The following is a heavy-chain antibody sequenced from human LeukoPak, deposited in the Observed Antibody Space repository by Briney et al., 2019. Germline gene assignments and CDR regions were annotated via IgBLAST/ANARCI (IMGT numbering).Heavy chain of an antibody. J-gene: IGHJ5*02. CDR3: ARHSRIYWSWFDP. Sequence: SETLSLTCTVSGGSISSSSYYWGWIPQPPGKGLECIGSIYYSGSTYYNPSLKSRVTISVDTSKNQFSLKLSSVTAADTAVYYCARHSRIYWSWFDPWGQGTLVTVSS. V-gene: IGHV4-39*01. CDR1: GGSISSSSYY. D-gene: IGHD3-10*01. CDR2: IYYSGST.